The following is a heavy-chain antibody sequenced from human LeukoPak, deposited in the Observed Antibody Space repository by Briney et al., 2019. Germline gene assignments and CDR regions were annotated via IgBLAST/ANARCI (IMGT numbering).Heavy chain of an antibody. Sequence: GGSLRLSCVASGFTFSNYGMHWVRQAPGKGLEWVAFIRFDGNHQYNADSLKDRFTISRDNSKNILYLQMNSLRAEDTAVYYCAKERIGVSGLIYYCDSWGQGTLVTVSS. CDR1: GFTFSNYG. CDR3: AKERIGVSGLIYYCDS. V-gene: IGHV3-30*02. J-gene: IGHJ4*02. CDR2: IRFDGNHQ. D-gene: IGHD6-19*01.